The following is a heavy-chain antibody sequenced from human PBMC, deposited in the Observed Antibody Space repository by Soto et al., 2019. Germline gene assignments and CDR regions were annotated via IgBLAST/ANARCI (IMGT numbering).Heavy chain of an antibody. CDR3: ARGTDQIVVVPAAKGKYYFDY. CDR2: INHSGST. D-gene: IGHD2-2*01. Sequence: SETLSLTCAVYGGSFSGYYWSWIRQPPGKGLEWIGEINHSGSTNYNPSLKSRVNISVDTSKNQFSLKLSSVTAADTAVCYCARGTDQIVVVPAAKGKYYFDYWGQGTLVTVS. CDR1: GGSFSGYY. J-gene: IGHJ4*02. V-gene: IGHV4-34*01.